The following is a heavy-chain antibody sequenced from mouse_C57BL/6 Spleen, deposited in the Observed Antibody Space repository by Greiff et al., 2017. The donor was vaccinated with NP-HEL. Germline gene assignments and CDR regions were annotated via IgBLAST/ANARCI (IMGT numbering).Heavy chain of an antibody. D-gene: IGHD3-2*02. CDR3: ARSRQLRLHYAMDY. J-gene: IGHJ4*01. CDR1: GYTFTSYW. CDR2: IDPSDSET. Sequence: VQLQQPGAELVRPGSSVKLSCKASGYTFTSYWMHWVKQRPIQGLEWIGNIDPSDSETHYNQKFKDKATLTVDKSSSTAYMQLSSLTSEDSAVYYCARSRQLRLHYAMDYWGQGTSVTVSS. V-gene: IGHV1-52*01.